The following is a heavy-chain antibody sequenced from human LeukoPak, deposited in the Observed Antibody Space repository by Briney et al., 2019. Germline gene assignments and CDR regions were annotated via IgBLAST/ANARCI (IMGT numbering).Heavy chain of an antibody. CDR3: AVWSGYSRSFDY. V-gene: IGHV3-21*01. CDR2: ISSSSSYI. CDR1: GFTFSNYS. J-gene: IGHJ4*02. D-gene: IGHD3-3*01. Sequence: PGGSLRLSCAASGFTFSNYSMNWIRQAPGKGLEWVSSISSSSSYIYYADSVKGRFTISRDNAKNSLYLQMNSLRAEDTAVYYCAVWSGYSRSFDYWGQGTLVTVSS.